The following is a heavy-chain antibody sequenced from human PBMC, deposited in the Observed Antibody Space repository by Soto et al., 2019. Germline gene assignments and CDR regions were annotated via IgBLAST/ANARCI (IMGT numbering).Heavy chain of an antibody. V-gene: IGHV3-30*03. J-gene: IGHJ3*01. D-gene: IGHD3-16*01. CDR2: ISYDGSNK. Sequence: QVQLVESGGGVVQPGRSLRLSCAASGFTFSSYGTFSSYGMHWVRQAPGKGLDWVAVISYDGSNKYYADSVKGRFTISSDNSQNTLYLQMNSLKPEDTAVYYCTVLEGAFDVWGQGTMVTVSS. CDR3: TVLEGAFDV. CDR1: GFTFSSYGTFSSYG.